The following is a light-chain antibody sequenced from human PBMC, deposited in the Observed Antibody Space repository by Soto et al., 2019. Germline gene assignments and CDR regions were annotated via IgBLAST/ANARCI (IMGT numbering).Light chain of an antibody. J-gene: IGKJ1*01. V-gene: IGKV1-39*01. CDR3: QQTYSALGWT. Sequence: DIQMTQSPSSLSASIGDRVTINCRASQSISTYLNWYQQKPGKAPKLLIYSASSLQSGVPSRFXGSGSGTDFTLTISSLQPEDFATYYCQQTYSALGWTFGQGTKVEIK. CDR2: SAS. CDR1: QSISTY.